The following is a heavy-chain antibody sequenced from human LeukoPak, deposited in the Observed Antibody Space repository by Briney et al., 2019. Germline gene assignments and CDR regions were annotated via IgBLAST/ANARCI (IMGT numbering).Heavy chain of an antibody. CDR2: ISSSSSVI. CDR3: TRDPQHSWFDP. J-gene: IGHJ5*02. V-gene: IGHV3-48*02. Sequence: GGSLRLSCAASGXIFSDTPVSWVRQAPGKGLEWVLYISSSSSVIQYAVYVKGRFTISRDNATNSLYLQMNSLRDEDTAVYYCTRDPQHSWFDPWGQGTLVTVSS. CDR1: GXIFSDTP.